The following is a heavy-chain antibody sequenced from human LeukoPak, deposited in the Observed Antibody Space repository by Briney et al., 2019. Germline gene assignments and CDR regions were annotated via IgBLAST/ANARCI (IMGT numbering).Heavy chain of an antibody. CDR2: IYFTGTT. CDR1: GGSISSSS. V-gene: IGHV4-59*12. D-gene: IGHD6-19*01. CDR3: ARGRVSSGWYRDY. Sequence: SETLSLTCNVSGGSISSSSWSWIRQSPGRGLEFIGYIYFTGTTNYNPSLKSRVTISVDTSKNQFSLKLSSVAAADTAVYYCARGRVSSGWYRDYWGQGTLVTVSS. J-gene: IGHJ4*02.